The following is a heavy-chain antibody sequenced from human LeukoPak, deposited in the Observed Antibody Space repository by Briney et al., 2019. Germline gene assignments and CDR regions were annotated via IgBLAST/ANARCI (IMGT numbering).Heavy chain of an antibody. J-gene: IGHJ6*04. V-gene: IGHV3-21*01. CDR1: GFTFSSYS. CDR3: ARDSGREVLLWFGELTHYYYGMDV. Sequence: PGGSLRLSCAASGFTFSSYSMNWVRQAPGKGLEWVSSISSSSSYIYYADSVKGRFTISRDNAKNSLCLQMNSLRAEDTAVYYCARDSGREVLLWFGELTHYYYGMDVWGKGTTVTVSS. CDR2: ISSSSSYI. D-gene: IGHD3-10*01.